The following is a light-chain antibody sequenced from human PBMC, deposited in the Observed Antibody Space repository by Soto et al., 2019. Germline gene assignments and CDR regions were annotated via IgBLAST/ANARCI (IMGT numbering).Light chain of an antibody. CDR1: QTVNSK. J-gene: IGKJ1*01. V-gene: IGKV3-15*01. CDR3: HQYNNWPPWT. CDR2: GAS. Sequence: RWMTQSPATVSVTQGESASLSCRASQTVNSKMAWYQQKPGQGPRLLIYGASTRATGIPARFSGSGSGTEFTLTISSLQSEDFAVYYCHQYNNWPPWTFGQGTKVDI.